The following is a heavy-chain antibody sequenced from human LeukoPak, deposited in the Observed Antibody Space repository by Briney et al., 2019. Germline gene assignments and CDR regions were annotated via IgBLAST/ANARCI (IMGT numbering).Heavy chain of an antibody. J-gene: IGHJ4*02. D-gene: IGHD3-22*01. CDR3: AKDLSQHDSGGYRYFDY. CDR2: IRYDGSNK. CDR1: GFTFSASG. Sequence: PGGSLRLSCAASGFTFSASGVHWVRQAPGKGLDWVAFIRYDGSNKYYTDSVKGRFTISRDNSKNTLYLQMNSLRPEDTAVYYCAKDLSQHDSGGYRYFDYWGQGSPVTVSS. V-gene: IGHV3-30*02.